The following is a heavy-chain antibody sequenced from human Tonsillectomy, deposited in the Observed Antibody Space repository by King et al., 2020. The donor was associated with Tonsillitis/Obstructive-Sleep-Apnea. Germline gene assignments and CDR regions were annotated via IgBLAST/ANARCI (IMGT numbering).Heavy chain of an antibody. Sequence: TLKESGPTLVKPTQTLTLTCTVSGFSLTTSGVGVGWIRQPPGKALGWLAFIYWDDDKRYSPSLKSRLTITRDTSKNQVVLTMTNMDPVDTATYFCARLYWGGGGCSPSFYNFYYYIDVWGEGTTVTVSS. CDR2: IYWDDDK. CDR1: GFSLTTSGVG. CDR3: ARLYWGGGGCSPSFYNFYYYIDV. V-gene: IGHV2-5*02. J-gene: IGHJ6*03. D-gene: IGHD2-15*01.